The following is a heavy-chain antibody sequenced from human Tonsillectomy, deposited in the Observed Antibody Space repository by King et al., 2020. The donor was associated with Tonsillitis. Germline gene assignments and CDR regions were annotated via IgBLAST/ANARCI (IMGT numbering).Heavy chain of an antibody. CDR2: ISGSGGST. J-gene: IGHJ4*02. V-gene: IGHV3-23*04. CDR3: AKPRKSPSYYFDS. CDR1: GFTFRSYA. Sequence: VQLVESGGGLVQPGGSLRLSCAASGFTFRSYAMSWVRQAPGKGLEWVSTISGSGGSTYYAESVKGRFTISRDNSKNTLYLRMNSLRAEDTAVYFCAKPRKSPSYYFDSWGQGTLVTVSS.